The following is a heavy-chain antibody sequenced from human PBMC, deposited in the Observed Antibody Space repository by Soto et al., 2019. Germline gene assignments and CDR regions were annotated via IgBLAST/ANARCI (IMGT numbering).Heavy chain of an antibody. D-gene: IGHD3-3*01. CDR2: IWYDGSNK. CDR1: GFTFSSYG. CDR3: ARDRGPRVTIFGVVIPDYYYYYGMDV. V-gene: IGHV3-33*01. Sequence: GGSLRLSCAASGFTFSSYGMHWVRQAPGKGLEWAAVIWYDGSNKYYADSVKGRFTISRDNSKNTLYLKMNSLRAEDTAVYYCARDRGPRVTIFGVVIPDYYYYYGMDVWGQGTTVTV. J-gene: IGHJ6*02.